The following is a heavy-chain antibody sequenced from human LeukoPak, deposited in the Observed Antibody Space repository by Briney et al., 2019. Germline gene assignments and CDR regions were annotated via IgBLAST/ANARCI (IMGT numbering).Heavy chain of an antibody. CDR2: IYYSGST. J-gene: IGHJ3*02. V-gene: IGHV4-59*08. CDR1: GGSISSYY. Sequence: SETLSLTCTVSGGSISSYYWSWIRQPPGKGLEWIGYIYYSGSTNYNPSLKSRVTISVDTSKNQFSLKLSSVTAADTAVYYCARSPQSCGGDCSGAFDIWGQGTMVTVSS. CDR3: ARSPQSCGGDCSGAFDI. D-gene: IGHD2-21*02.